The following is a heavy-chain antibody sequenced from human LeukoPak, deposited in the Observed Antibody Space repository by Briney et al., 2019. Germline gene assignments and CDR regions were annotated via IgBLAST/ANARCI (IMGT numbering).Heavy chain of an antibody. V-gene: IGHV4-39*07. Sequence: PSETLSLTCTVSGGSISSSSYYWGWIRQPPGKGLEWIGSIYYSGSTYYNPSLKSRVTISVDTSKNQFSLKLSSVTAADTAVYYCARKTRNLREAIDYWGQGTLVTVSS. J-gene: IGHJ4*02. D-gene: IGHD5/OR15-5a*01. CDR2: IYYSGST. CDR1: GGSISSSSYY. CDR3: ARKTRNLREAIDY.